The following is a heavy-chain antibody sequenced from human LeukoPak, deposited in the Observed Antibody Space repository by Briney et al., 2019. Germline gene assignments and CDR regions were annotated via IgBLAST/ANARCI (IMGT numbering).Heavy chain of an antibody. CDR2: IYYSGST. Sequence: SETLSLTCTVSGGSISSSSYYWGWIRQPPGKGLEWIGSIYYSGSTYYNPSLKSRVTISVDTSKNQFSLKLSSVTAADTAFFYCASLITGTTRWFDPWGQGTLVTVSS. CDR3: ASLITGTTRWFDP. V-gene: IGHV4-39*01. J-gene: IGHJ5*02. D-gene: IGHD1-7*01. CDR1: GGSISSSSYY.